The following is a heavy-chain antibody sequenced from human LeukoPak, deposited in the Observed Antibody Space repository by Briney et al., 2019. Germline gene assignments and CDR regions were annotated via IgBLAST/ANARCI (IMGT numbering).Heavy chain of an antibody. CDR3: ARGDKTYYYDSSRDYFDY. Sequence: PGGSLRLSCAASGFTFSSYSMNWVRQAPGKGLEWVSYISSSSSTIYYADSVKGRFTISRDNAKNSLYLQMNSLRAEDTAVYYCARGDKTYYYDSSRDYFDYWGQGTLVTVSS. CDR1: GFTFSSYS. D-gene: IGHD3-22*01. V-gene: IGHV3-48*04. CDR2: ISSSSSTI. J-gene: IGHJ4*02.